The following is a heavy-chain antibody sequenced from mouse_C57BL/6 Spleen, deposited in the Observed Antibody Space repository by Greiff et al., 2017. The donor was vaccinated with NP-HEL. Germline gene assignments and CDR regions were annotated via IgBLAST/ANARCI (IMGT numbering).Heavy chain of an antibody. CDR2: ISSGSSTI. V-gene: IGHV5-17*01. CDR1: GFTFSDYG. Sequence: EVQVVESGGGLVKPGGSLKLSCAASGFTFSDYGMHWVRQAPEKGLEWVAYISSGSSTIYYADTVKGRFTISRDNAKNTLFLQMTSLRSEDTAMYYCARFYDALYYFDYWGQGTTLTVSS. CDR3: ARFYDALYYFDY. D-gene: IGHD2-3*01. J-gene: IGHJ2*01.